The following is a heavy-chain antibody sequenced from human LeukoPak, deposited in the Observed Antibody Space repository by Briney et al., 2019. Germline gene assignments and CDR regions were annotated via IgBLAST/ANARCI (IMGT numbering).Heavy chain of an antibody. J-gene: IGHJ5*02. D-gene: IGHD3-16*01. CDR3: ARDNSRNWGSSTSWWFDP. CDR2: INPRGDEA. CDR1: GFTFSVYW. Sequence: ASVKVSFKASGFTFSVYWMHWVRQAPGQGLEWMGVINPRGDEAVYAQKFQGRITMTRDTPTNTAYMELSSLGPEDTAVVYCARDNSRNWGSSTSWWFDPWGQGTLIIVSS. V-gene: IGHV1-46*01.